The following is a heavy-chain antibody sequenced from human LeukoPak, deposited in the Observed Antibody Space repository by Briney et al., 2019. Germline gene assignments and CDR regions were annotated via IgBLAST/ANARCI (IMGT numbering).Heavy chain of an antibody. V-gene: IGHV3-30-3*01. D-gene: IGHD3-10*01. CDR3: ARSITMVRGVIIHGMDV. CDR1: GFTFSSYA. J-gene: IGHJ6*02. CDR2: ISYDGSNK. Sequence: GGSLRLSCAASGFTFSSYAMHWVRQAPGKGLEWVAVISYDGSNKYYADSVKGRFTISRDNSKNTLYLQMNSLRAEDTAVYYCARSITMVRGVIIHGMDVWGQGTTVTVSS.